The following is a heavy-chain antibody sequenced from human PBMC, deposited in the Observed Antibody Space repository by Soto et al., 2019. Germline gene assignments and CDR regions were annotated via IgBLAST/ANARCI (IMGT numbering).Heavy chain of an antibody. CDR2: ISGSGGST. CDR3: AKEQGTAGSPFDY. V-gene: IGHV3-23*01. CDR1: GFTFSSYA. Sequence: EVQLLESGGGLVQPGGSLRLSCAASGFTFSSYAMSWVCQAPGKGLEWVSAISGSGGSTYYADSVKGRLTISRDNSKNTLYLQINSLRAEDTAVYYCAKEQGTAGSPFDYWGQGTLVTVSS. D-gene: IGHD6-19*01. J-gene: IGHJ4*02.